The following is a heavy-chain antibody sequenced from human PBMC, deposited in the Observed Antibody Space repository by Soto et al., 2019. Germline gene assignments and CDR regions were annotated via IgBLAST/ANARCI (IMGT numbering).Heavy chain of an antibody. J-gene: IGHJ6*03. V-gene: IGHV3-7*01. CDR2: IKQDGSEK. Sequence: HPGGSLRLSCAASGFTFSSYWMSWVRQAPGKGLEWVANIKQDGSEKYYVDSVKGRFTISRDNAKNSLYLQMNSLRAEDTAVYYCASDVMVRGVIFTRYYYYMDVWGKGTTVTVSS. D-gene: IGHD3-10*01. CDR3: ASDVMVRGVIFTRYYYYMDV. CDR1: GFTFSSYW.